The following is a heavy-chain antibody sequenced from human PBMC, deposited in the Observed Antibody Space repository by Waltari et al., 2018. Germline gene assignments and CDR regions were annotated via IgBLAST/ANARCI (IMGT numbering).Heavy chain of an antibody. CDR1: GFTFGDYP. Sequence: VQLVESGGGLVQPGRSRRLSCTGSGFTFGDYPLSWFRQGPGKGLEWVGLIRSETYGGTIDYAASVKGRFSISRDDSKSIAYLQMNGLKTDDTGVYYCARDQLAYGMDVWGQGTTVTVS. V-gene: IGHV3-49*03. CDR3: ARDQLAYGMDV. D-gene: IGHD2-2*01. J-gene: IGHJ6*02. CDR2: IRSETYGGTI.